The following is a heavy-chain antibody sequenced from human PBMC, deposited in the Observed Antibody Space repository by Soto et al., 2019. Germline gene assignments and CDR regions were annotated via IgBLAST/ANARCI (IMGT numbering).Heavy chain of an antibody. V-gene: IGHV1-69*04. CDR1: GGTFSSYT. CDR3: ARDYCSSTSCYLVGHYYYYGMDV. D-gene: IGHD2-2*01. Sequence: SVKVSCKASGGTFSSYTISWVRQAPGQGLEWMGRIIPILGIANYAQKFQGRVTITADKSTSTAYMELSSLRSEDTAVYYCARDYCSSTSCYLVGHYYYYGMDVWGQGTTVTV. CDR2: IIPILGIA. J-gene: IGHJ6*02.